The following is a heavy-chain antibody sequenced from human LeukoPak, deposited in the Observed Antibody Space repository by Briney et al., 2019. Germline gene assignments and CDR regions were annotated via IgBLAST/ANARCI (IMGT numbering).Heavy chain of an antibody. CDR2: ISSSKSTI. V-gene: IGHV3-48*03. CDR1: GFTFSSYE. CDR3: AGIQLWLRVDYHGMDV. Sequence: GSLRLSCAASGFTFSSYEMNWVRQAPGKGLEWVSYISSSKSTIYYADSVKGRFTISRDNAKNSLYLQMNSLRVEDTAVYYCAGIQLWLRVDYHGMDVWGQGTTVTVSS. J-gene: IGHJ6*02. D-gene: IGHD5-18*01.